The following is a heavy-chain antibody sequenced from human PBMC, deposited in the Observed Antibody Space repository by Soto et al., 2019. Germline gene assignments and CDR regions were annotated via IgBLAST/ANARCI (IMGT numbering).Heavy chain of an antibody. CDR2: IKSKTDGGTA. J-gene: IGHJ4*02. CDR3: TKSLEVLVTPFDY. CDR1: GFTFTNAW. Sequence: RRLSCAASGFTFTNAWMSWVRQAPGKGLEWVGRIKSKTDGGTADFAAPVKGRFSISRDDSKNTLYLQMNSLKTEDTAISHRTKSLEVLVTPFDYWRQGTRVTVSS. V-gene: IGHV3-15*01. D-gene: IGHD3-22*01.